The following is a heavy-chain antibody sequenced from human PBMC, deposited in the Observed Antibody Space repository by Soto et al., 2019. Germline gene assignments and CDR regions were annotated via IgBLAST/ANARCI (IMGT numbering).Heavy chain of an antibody. V-gene: IGHV3-30-3*02. CDR2: ISYEGSTT. Sequence: QVQLVESGGGVVQPGRSLRLSCAASGFTFSTNAMHWVRQAPGKGLEWVAVISYEGSTTYYADSVKGRVTISRDNSRNTLYLQMSSLRADGKAVYYGAKKFNGKSYYSEHWGQGTLVTVSS. D-gene: IGHD3-22*01. J-gene: IGHJ4*02. CDR3: AKKFNGKSYYSEH. CDR1: GFTFSTNA.